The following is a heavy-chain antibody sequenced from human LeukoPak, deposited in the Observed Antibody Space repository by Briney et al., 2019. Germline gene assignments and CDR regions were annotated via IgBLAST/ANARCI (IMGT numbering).Heavy chain of an antibody. CDR3: AKDTLYYDSSGYYDY. V-gene: IGHV3-23*01. CDR2: ISGSGGST. Sequence: WLRQPPGKGLEWVSAISGSGGSTYYADSVKGRFTISRDNSKNTLYLQMNSLRAEDTAVYYCAKDTLYYDSSGYYDYWGQGTLVTVSS. D-gene: IGHD3-22*01. J-gene: IGHJ4*02.